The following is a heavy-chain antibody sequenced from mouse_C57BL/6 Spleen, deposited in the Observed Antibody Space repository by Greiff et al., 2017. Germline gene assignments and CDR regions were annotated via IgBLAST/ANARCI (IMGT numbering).Heavy chain of an antibody. Sequence: QVQLQQPGAELVKPGASVKLSCKAFGYTFTSYWMHWVKQRPGQGLEWIGMIHPNSGSTNYNEKFKSKATLTVDKSSSTAYMQLSRLTSEDSAVYYCARWGYSVAMDYWGQGTSVTVSS. CDR1: GYTFTSYW. D-gene: IGHD2-12*01. V-gene: IGHV1-64*01. CDR3: ARWGYSVAMDY. CDR2: IHPNSGST. J-gene: IGHJ4*01.